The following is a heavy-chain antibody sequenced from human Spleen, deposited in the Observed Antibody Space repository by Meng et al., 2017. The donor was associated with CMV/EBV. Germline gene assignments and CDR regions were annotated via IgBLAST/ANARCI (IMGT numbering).Heavy chain of an antibody. CDR1: GGSFSVYY. CDR2: INHSGST. J-gene: IGHJ5*02. Sequence: QVQLQELGVGLLKPSETLSLTCAVYGGSFSVYYWSWIRQPPGKGLEWIGEINHSGSTNYNPSLKSRVTISVDTSKNQFSLKLSSVTAADTAVYYCARGKASRGSYYPRFDPWGQGTLVTVFS. V-gene: IGHV4-34*01. CDR3: ARGKASRGSYYPRFDP. D-gene: IGHD1-26*01.